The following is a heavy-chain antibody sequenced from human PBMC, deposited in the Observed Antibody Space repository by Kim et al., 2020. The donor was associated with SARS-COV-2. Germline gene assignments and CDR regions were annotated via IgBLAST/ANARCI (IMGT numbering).Heavy chain of an antibody. D-gene: IGHD3-22*01. J-gene: IGHJ4*02. CDR3: AKVDSPTYYYDSSGTGFDY. V-gene: IGHV3-23*01. Sequence: GRFTISRDNSKNTLYLQMNSLRAEDTAVYYCAKVDSPTYYYDSSGTGFDYWGQGTLVTVSS.